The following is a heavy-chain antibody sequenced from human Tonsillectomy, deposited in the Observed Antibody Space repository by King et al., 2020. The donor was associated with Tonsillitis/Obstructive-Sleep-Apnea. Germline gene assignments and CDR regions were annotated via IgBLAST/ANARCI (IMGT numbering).Heavy chain of an antibody. CDR2: IYWDDDK. Sequence: QITLKESGPTLVKPTQTLTLTCTFSGFSLSTSRMGVGWIRQPPGKALEWLALIYWDDDKRYSPSLESRLSITKDTSKNQVVLTMTNMDPVDTATYYCAHSFKFGSGNYYPDYWGQGTLVTVSS. CDR1: GFSLSTSRMG. CDR3: AHSFKFGSGNYYPDY. J-gene: IGHJ4*02. D-gene: IGHD3-10*01. V-gene: IGHV2-5*02.